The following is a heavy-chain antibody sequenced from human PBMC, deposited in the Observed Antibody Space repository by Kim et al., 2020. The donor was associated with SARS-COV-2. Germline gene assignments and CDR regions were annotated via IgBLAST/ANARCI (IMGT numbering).Heavy chain of an antibody. CDR1: GYTFTSYG. V-gene: IGHV1-18*01. J-gene: IGHJ5*02. CDR2: ISAYNGNT. CDR3: ATHSAYDYGDYWFDP. Sequence: ASVKVSCKASGYTFTSYGISWVRQAPGQGLEWMGWISAYNGNTNYAQKLQGRVTMTTDTSTSTAYMELRSLRSDDTAVYYCATHSAYDYGDYWFDPWGQGTLVTVSS. D-gene: IGHD4-17*01.